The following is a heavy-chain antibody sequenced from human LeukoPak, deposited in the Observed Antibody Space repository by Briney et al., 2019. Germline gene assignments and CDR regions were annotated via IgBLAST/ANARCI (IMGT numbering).Heavy chain of an antibody. J-gene: IGHJ4*02. Sequence: GGSLRLSCAASGFTFSSYAMSWVRQAPGKGLEWVSAISGSGGSTYYADSVKGRFTISRDNSKNALHLQMNSLRAEDTAVYYCAKDRSSGWYYYFDYWGQGTLVTVSS. CDR3: AKDRSSGWYYYFDY. CDR2: ISGSGGST. D-gene: IGHD6-19*01. V-gene: IGHV3-23*01. CDR1: GFTFSSYA.